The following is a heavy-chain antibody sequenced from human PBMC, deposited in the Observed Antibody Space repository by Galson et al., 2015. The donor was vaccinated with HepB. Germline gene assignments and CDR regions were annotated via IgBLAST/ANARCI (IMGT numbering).Heavy chain of an antibody. D-gene: IGHD5-24*01. CDR3: AREGSVEGGGVDV. Sequence: SVKVSCKASGSTFTGYYMHWVRQAPGQGLEWMGWINPNSGGTNYAQNFQGRVTMTTDTSISTAYMEVSRLRSDDTAVYYCAREGSVEGGGVDVWGQGTTVTVSS. V-gene: IGHV1-2*02. CDR2: INPNSGGT. J-gene: IGHJ6*02. CDR1: GSTFTGYY.